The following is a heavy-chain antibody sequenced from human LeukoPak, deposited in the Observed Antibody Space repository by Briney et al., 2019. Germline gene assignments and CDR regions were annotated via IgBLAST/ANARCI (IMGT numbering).Heavy chain of an antibody. CDR1: GFTFSSYA. V-gene: IGHV3-30-3*01. D-gene: IGHD3-22*01. Sequence: GGSLRLSCAASGFTFSSYAMHWVRQAPGKGLEWVAVISYDGSNKYYADSVKGRFTISRDNSKNTLYLQMNSLRAEDTAVYYCARVEAYYYDSSGYYFPPSGDYWGQGTLVTVSS. J-gene: IGHJ4*02. CDR2: ISYDGSNK. CDR3: ARVEAYYYDSSGYYFPPSGDY.